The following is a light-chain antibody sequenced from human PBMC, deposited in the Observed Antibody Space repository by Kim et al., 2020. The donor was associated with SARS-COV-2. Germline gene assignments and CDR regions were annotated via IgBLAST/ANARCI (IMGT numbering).Light chain of an antibody. CDR1: KVGDKC. Sequence: SYELTQPPSVSVSPGQTASITCSGDKVGDKCAHWYQQKPGQSPVLVIYQDSKRPSGIPERFSGSNSGNTATLTISGTQAMDEADYYCQAWDSSSWVFGGG. CDR3: QAWDSSSWV. J-gene: IGLJ3*02. V-gene: IGLV3-1*01. CDR2: QDS.